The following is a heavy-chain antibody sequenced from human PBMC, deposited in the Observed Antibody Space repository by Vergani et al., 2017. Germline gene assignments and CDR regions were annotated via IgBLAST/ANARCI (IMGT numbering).Heavy chain of an antibody. CDR3: ARGAGVDCSGGSCYRGEYYYYGMDV. V-gene: IGHV1-46*01. CDR1: GYTFTGYY. J-gene: IGHJ6*02. Sequence: QVQLVQSGAEVKKPGASVKVSCKASGYTFTGYYMHWVRQAPGQGLEWMGIINPSGGSTSYAQKFQGRVTMTRDTSTSTAYMELSSLRSEDTAVYYCARGAGVDCSGGSCYRGEYYYYGMDVWGQGTTVTVSS. CDR2: INPSGGST. D-gene: IGHD2-15*01.